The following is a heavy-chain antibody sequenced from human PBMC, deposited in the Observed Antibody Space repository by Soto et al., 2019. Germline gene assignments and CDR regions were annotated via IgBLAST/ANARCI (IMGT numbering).Heavy chain of an antibody. J-gene: IGHJ6*02. Sequence: ASVKVSCKASGYTFTSYDINWVQQATGQGLEWMGWMNPNSGNTGYAQKFQGRVTMTRNTSISTAYMELSSLRSEDTAVYYCARVLNYYDFWSGPGVYGMDVWGQGTTVTVSS. CDR3: ARVLNYYDFWSGPGVYGMDV. CDR2: MNPNSGNT. CDR1: GYTFTSYD. D-gene: IGHD3-3*01. V-gene: IGHV1-8*01.